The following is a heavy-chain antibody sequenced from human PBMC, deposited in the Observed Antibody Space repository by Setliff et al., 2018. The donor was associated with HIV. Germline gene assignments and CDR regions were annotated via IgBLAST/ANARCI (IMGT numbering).Heavy chain of an antibody. CDR2: IYYSGST. D-gene: IGHD5-12*01. CDR3: ASAVEMATSDAFDI. J-gene: IGHJ3*02. Sequence: PSETLSLTCTVSGGSISSSSYYWGWIRQPPGKGLEWIGSIYYSGSTYYNPSLKSRVTISVDTSKNQFSLKLSSVTAADTAVYYCASAVEMATSDAFDIWGQGTMVTVSS. V-gene: IGHV4-39*01. CDR1: GGSISSSSYY.